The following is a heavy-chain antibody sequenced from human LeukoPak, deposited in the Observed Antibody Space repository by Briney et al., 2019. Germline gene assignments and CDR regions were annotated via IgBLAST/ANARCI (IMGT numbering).Heavy chain of an antibody. D-gene: IGHD4-17*01. CDR1: GGSISSGGYS. CDR3: AGRSYNWFDP. V-gene: IGHV4-30-2*01. Sequence: PSQTLSLTCAVSGGSISSGGYSWSWIRQPPGKGLEWIGYIYHSGSTYYNPSLKSRVTISVDRSKNQFSLKLSSVTAADTAVFYCAGRSYNWFDPWGQGTLVTVSS. J-gene: IGHJ5*02. CDR2: IYHSGST.